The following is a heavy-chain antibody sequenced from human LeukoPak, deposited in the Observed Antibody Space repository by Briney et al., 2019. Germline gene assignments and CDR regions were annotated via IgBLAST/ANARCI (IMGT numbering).Heavy chain of an antibody. CDR2: IYYSGST. CDR3: ARDRYDYVWGSYRPNYFDY. CDR1: GGSISSYY. Sequence: PSETLSLTCTVSGGSISSYYWSWIRQPPGKGLEWIGYIYYSGSTNYNPSLKSRVTISVDTSKNQFSLKLSSVTAADTAVYYCARDRYDYVWGSYRPNYFDYWGQGTLVTVSS. D-gene: IGHD3-16*02. V-gene: IGHV4-59*12. J-gene: IGHJ4*02.